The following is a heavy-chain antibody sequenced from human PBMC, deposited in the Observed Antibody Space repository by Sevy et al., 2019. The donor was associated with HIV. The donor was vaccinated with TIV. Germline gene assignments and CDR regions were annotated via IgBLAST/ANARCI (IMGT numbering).Heavy chain of an antibody. V-gene: IGHV1-69*04. J-gene: IGHJ4*02. CDR1: GGTFSSYA. CDR3: ARDRRDGYNYRYFDY. CDR2: IIPILGIA. D-gene: IGHD5-12*01. Sequence: ASVKVSCKASGGTFSSYAISWVRQAPGQGLEWMGRIIPILGIANYAQKFQGRVTITADKSTSTAYMELSSLRSEDTAVYYCARDRRDGYNYRYFDYWGQGTLVTVSS.